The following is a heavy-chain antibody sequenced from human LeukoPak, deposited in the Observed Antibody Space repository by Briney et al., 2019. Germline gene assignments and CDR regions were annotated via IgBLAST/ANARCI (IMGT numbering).Heavy chain of an antibody. D-gene: IGHD2-15*01. V-gene: IGHV4-59*01. CDR3: ARAVGYCSGGSCGVYYFDY. CDR1: GGSISSYY. Sequence: SETLSLTCTVSGGSISSYYWSWIRQPPGKGLDWIGYIYYSGSTNYNPSLKSRVTISVDTSKNQFSLKLSSVTAADTAVYYCARAVGYCSGGSCGVYYFDYWGQGTLVTVSS. J-gene: IGHJ4*02. CDR2: IYYSGST.